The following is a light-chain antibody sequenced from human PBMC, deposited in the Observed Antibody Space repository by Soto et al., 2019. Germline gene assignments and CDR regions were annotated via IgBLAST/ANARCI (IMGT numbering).Light chain of an antibody. J-gene: IGLJ1*01. CDR1: SSDVGGYNY. V-gene: IGLV2-8*01. CDR3: SSYAGSNNFRV. Sequence: QSALTQPPSASGSPGQSVTISCTGTSSDVGGYNYVSWYQQHPGKAPKLMIYEVSKRPSGVPDRFSGSKSGNTASLTVSGLQAEYEADYYCSSYAGSNNFRVFGTGTKLTVL. CDR2: EVS.